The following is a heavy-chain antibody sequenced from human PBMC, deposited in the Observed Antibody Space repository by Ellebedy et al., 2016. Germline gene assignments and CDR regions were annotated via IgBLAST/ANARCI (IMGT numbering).Heavy chain of an antibody. V-gene: IGHV2-26*04. CDR1: GFSLNNARIG. CDR2: IFSNDEK. J-gene: IGHJ6*04. CDR3: AWIMVRGPGYV. D-gene: IGHD3-10*01. Sequence: SGPTLVXPTATLTLTCTVSGFSLNNARIGVSWIRQPPGKALEWLAHIFSNDEKSYITSLKSRLTISEDTSKSQVVLTMTNMDPVDTATYYCAWIMVRGPGYVWGKGTTVTVSS.